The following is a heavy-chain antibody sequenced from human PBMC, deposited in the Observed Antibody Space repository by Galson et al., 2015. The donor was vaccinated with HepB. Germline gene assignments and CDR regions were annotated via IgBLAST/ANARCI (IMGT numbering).Heavy chain of an antibody. D-gene: IGHD1-26*01. Sequence: QVQLQESGPGLVKPSETLSLTCTVSGGSISSSTYYWGWVRQPPGKGLEWIGNIYYSGSTYYSPSLKSRVTMSVDTSRNQFSLRLSSVTAADTAVYYCARYSRADFLFDFWGQGTLVTVSS. V-gene: IGHV4-39*01. CDR1: GGSISSSTYY. CDR2: IYYSGST. CDR3: ARYSRADFLFDF. J-gene: IGHJ4*02.